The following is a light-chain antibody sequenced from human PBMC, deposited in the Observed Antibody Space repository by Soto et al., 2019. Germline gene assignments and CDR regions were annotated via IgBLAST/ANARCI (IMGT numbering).Light chain of an antibody. V-gene: IGKV1-5*03. CDR3: QQYSTYLWT. J-gene: IGKJ1*01. CDR1: QDISNY. Sequence: DIQMTQSPSSLSASVGDRVTITCQASQDISNYLNWYQQKPGKAPRLLMYQASSLKSGVPSRFSGSGSETEFTLTITSLQPDDTATYFCQQYSTYLWTFGQGTKVDI. CDR2: QAS.